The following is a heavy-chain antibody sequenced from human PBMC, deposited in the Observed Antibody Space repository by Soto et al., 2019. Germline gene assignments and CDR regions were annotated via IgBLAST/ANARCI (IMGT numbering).Heavy chain of an antibody. V-gene: IGHV5-10-1*04. Sequence: VEALTISCKGSVYSFTSYWISWVRQMPGKGLEWMGRIDPSDSYTNYSPSFQGQVTISADKSITTAYLQWSSLSASDTAMYYCARSYSSSSYFDYWGQGALVTVSS. CDR1: VYSFTSYW. CDR2: IDPSDSYT. J-gene: IGHJ4*02. D-gene: IGHD6-6*01. CDR3: ARSYSSSSYFDY.